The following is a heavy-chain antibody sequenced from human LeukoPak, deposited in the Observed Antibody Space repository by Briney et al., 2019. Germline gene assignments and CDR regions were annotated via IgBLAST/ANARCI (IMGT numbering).Heavy chain of an antibody. CDR1: GFTFRDYA. V-gene: IGHV3-23*01. CDR2: IGGSGGST. CDR3: AKGSGFSYGLSWFDP. J-gene: IGHJ5*02. Sequence: PGGSLRLSCAASGFTFRDYAMSWVRQAPGKGLEWVSVIGGSGGSTYYADSVKGRFTISRDDSKNTLYLQMNSLRAEDTAVYYCAKGSGFSYGLSWFDPWGQGTLVTVSS. D-gene: IGHD5-18*01.